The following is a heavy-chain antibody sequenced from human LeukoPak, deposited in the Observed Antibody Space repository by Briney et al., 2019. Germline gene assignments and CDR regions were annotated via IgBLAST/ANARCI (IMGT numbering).Heavy chain of an antibody. Sequence: LSGGSLRLSCAASGFTFSSYAMSWVRQAPGKGLEWVSAISGSGGSTYYADSVKGRFTISRDNSKNTLYLQMNSLRAEDTAVYYCANDRSTTIFGVVTLPAFDIWGQGTMVTVSS. V-gene: IGHV3-23*01. CDR1: GFTFSSYA. CDR2: ISGSGGST. J-gene: IGHJ3*02. CDR3: ANDRSTTIFGVVTLPAFDI. D-gene: IGHD3-3*01.